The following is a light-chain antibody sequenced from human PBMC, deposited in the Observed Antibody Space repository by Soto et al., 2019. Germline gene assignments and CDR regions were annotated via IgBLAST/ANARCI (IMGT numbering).Light chain of an antibody. Sequence: EIVLTQSPGTLSVSPGERATLSCRASQSVSSKLAWYQQKPGQAPRLLFYGASTGATGIPARFSGSGSETEFTLSISSLQSEDFAVYYCQQYNNWPGKFGQGTKV. CDR3: QQYNNWPGK. V-gene: IGKV3-15*01. CDR2: GAS. J-gene: IGKJ1*01. CDR1: QSVSSK.